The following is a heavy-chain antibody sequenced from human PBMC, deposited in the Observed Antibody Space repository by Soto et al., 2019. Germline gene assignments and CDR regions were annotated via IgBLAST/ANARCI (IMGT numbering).Heavy chain of an antibody. CDR2: ITPFNDNT. V-gene: IGHV1-18*01. CDR3: ERTDNGDYVPPLDN. J-gene: IGHJ4*01. D-gene: IGHD4-17*01. CDR1: GYTFTTYG. Sequence: QIHLVQSGGEVKKPGASVKVSCKTSGYTFTTYGISWVRQAPGQGLEWMGWITPFNDNTNYAQNLQGRVTMTTDTSTITAYLELRSLTSDDTAVYYCERTDNGDYVPPLDNCGHGTLGTVSS.